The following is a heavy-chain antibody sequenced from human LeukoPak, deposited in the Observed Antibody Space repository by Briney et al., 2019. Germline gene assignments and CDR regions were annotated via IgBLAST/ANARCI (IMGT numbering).Heavy chain of an antibody. V-gene: IGHV4-59*01. Sequence: PSETLSLTCTLSGGSISDYYLTWIRQPPGKGLEWIGYIYFTGSTSYNPSLKSRVTISVDTSKNQFSLKLSSVTAADTAVYYFARARRTVADLIDYWGQGTLVTVSS. CDR3: ARARRTVADLIDY. CDR1: GGSISDYY. D-gene: IGHD2-15*01. CDR2: IYFTGST. J-gene: IGHJ4*02.